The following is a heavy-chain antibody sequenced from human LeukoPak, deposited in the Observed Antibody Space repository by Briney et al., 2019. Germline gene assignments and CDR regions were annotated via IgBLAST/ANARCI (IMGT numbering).Heavy chain of an antibody. Sequence: PSETVSLTCTVSGASISSYYWNWIRQPAGKGLEWIGRIYTSGSTDYNPSLKSRVTMSVDSSKNQFSLKLSSVTAADTAAYYCATGAYCGGDCFDAFDIWGQGTMVTISS. J-gene: IGHJ3*02. CDR3: ATGAYCGGDCFDAFDI. V-gene: IGHV4-4*07. CDR1: GASISSYY. CDR2: IYTSGST. D-gene: IGHD2-21*01.